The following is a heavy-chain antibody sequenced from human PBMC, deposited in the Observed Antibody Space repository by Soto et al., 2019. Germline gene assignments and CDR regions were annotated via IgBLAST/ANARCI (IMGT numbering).Heavy chain of an antibody. CDR2: TYYRSKWYN. Sequence: QAQLQQSGPGLVKPSQTLSLTCAISGDSVSSKSATWSWIRQSPSRGLEWLGRTYYRSKWYNDYAVSVTGRTLITSATSKNQFSLRLNSVTPEDTAVYYCARDGSGFHWYFDLWGRGTPVTVSS. CDR1: GDSVSSKSAT. V-gene: IGHV6-1*01. J-gene: IGHJ2*01. D-gene: IGHD5-12*01. CDR3: ARDGSGFHWYFDL.